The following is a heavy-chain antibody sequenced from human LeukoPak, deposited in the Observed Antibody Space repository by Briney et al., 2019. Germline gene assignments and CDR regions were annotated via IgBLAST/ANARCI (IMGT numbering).Heavy chain of an antibody. D-gene: IGHD1-1*01. J-gene: IGHJ4*02. CDR1: GGSISSGGYY. Sequence: SQTLSLTCTVSGGSISSGGYYWSWIRQHPGKGLEWIGYIYYNGSTNYNPSLKSRVALSVDTSKNQFSLKVNSVTPTDAAVYFCARVSPTGGLAYWGQGALVTVSS. V-gene: IGHV4-31*03. CDR2: IYYNGST. CDR3: ARVSPTGGLAY.